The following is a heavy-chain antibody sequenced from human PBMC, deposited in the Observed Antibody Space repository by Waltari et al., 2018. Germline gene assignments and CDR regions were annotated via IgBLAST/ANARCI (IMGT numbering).Heavy chain of an antibody. CDR3: AKDYAHSSWYVAY. CDR1: GFTFDDYA. D-gene: IGHD6-13*01. J-gene: IGHJ4*02. CDR2: ISTNSWSI. Sequence: EVQLVESGGGLVQPGRSLRLSCAASGFTFDDYAMHWVRQAPGKGVGWVSGISTNSWSIGKADSVKGRITISRDKAKNSLYLQMNSRRAEDTALYYCAKDYAHSSWYVAYWGQGTLVNVSS. V-gene: IGHV3-9*01.